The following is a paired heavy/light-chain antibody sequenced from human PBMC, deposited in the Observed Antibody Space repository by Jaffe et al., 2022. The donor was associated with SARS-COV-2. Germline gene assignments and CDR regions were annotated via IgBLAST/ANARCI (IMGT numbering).Heavy chain of an antibody. V-gene: IGHV3-11*06. CDR1: GFTFSDHY. CDR2: ISGGSGIR. J-gene: IGHJ4*02. D-gene: IGHD4-17*01. Sequence: QVQLVESGGGLVKPGGSLRLSCAASGFTFSDHYMSWIRQAPGKGLEWISHISGGSGIRDYADSVKGRFTISRDNARRSLYLQMDSLTPEDTALYYCARDRLPLATATTDDYWGQGTLVTVSS. CDR3: ARDRLPLATATTDDY.
Light chain of an antibody. J-gene: IGKJ1*01. CDR3: QQYDYRPRT. CDR1: QSVSSN. Sequence: EIVMTQSPDTLSVSPGERATLSCRASQSVSSNLAWYQQRPGQAPRLLIYGAFTRATGVPARFSGSGSGTEFILTISSLQSEDFAIYYCQQYDYRPRTFGQGTKVEVK. V-gene: IGKV3-15*01. CDR2: GAF.